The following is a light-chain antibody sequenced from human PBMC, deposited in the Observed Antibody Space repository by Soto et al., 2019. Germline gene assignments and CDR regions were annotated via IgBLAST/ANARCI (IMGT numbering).Light chain of an antibody. V-gene: IGKV3-11*01. J-gene: IGKJ2*01. Sequence: EIVLTQSPATLSLSPGDRVTLSCRASQSVGSYLAWYQQKPGQAPRLPIYGASNRATGIPARFSGSGSGTDFTLTISSLEPEDFAVYFCQNRNNWPPDATFGQGTRLEIK. CDR3: QNRNNWPPDAT. CDR2: GAS. CDR1: QSVGSY.